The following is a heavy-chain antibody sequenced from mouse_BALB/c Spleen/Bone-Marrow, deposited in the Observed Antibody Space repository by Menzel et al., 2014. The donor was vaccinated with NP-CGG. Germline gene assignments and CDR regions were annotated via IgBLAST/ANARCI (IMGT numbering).Heavy chain of an antibody. D-gene: IGHD3-1*01. Sequence: VQLKDSGTVLVRPGAAVKMSCKASGYTFSNYWMHWIKQRPGQGLEWIGTIHPGNSDTTYNQKFKGKAKLTAVTSTSTAYMELSSLTNEDSAVYYCTTLARNNFDYWGQGTTLTVSS. V-gene: IGHV1-5*01. CDR3: TTLARNNFDY. CDR1: GYTFSNYW. CDR2: IHPGNSDT. J-gene: IGHJ2*01.